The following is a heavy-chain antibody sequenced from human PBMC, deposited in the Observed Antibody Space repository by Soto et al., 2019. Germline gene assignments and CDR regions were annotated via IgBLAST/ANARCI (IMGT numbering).Heavy chain of an antibody. CDR3: EVTTGY. J-gene: IGHJ4*02. Sequence: QVQVVQSRAEVKKPGASVKVSCRTSGYTFTEYDINWVRQAPGQGLEYMGWVSPENRNAGYAPQFRGRVSMTADTSINTVYLELTTLTYEDTAVYYCEVTTGYWGQGTMVTVSS. CDR1: GYTFTEYD. D-gene: IGHD4-17*01. CDR2: VSPENRNA. V-gene: IGHV1-8*01.